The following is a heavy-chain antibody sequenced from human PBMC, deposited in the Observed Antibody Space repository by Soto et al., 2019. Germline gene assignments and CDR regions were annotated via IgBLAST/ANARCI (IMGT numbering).Heavy chain of an antibody. V-gene: IGHV3-30*18. Sequence: QVQLVESGGGVVQPGRSLRLSCAASGFTFSSYGMHWVRQAPGKGLEWVALISYDGSNKYYADSVKGRFTVSRDNSNNTLYLQMNSLRAEDTAEYYCAKDPSNYYYMDVWGKGTTVTVSS. CDR3: AKDPSNYYYMDV. J-gene: IGHJ6*03. CDR2: ISYDGSNK. CDR1: GFTFSSYG.